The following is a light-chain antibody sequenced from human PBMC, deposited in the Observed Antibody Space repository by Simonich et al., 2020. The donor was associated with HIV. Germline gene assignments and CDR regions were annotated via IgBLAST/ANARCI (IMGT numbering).Light chain of an antibody. V-gene: IGKV3-15*01. CDR3: QQYNNWPHYT. Sequence: EIVLTPSPGTLSLSPGARATLSCRASQSVSSSYLAWYQQKPGQAPRLLISGAFTRATGFPARFSGSGSGTEFTLTISSMQSEDFAVYYCQQYNNWPHYTFGQGTKLEIK. CDR1: QSVSSSY. J-gene: IGKJ2*01. CDR2: GAF.